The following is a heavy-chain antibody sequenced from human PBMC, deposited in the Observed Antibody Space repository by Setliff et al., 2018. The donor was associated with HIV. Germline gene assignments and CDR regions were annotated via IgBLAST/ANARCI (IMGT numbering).Heavy chain of an antibody. Sequence: GESLKISCAASGFTFSSYEMNWVRQAPGKGLEWVSYISSSGSTIYYADSVKGRFTISRDNAKNSLYLQMNSLRAEDTAVYYCARTQNYDYVWGSYRPFDYWGQGTLVTVSS. CDR2: ISSSGSTI. CDR3: ARTQNYDYVWGSYRPFDY. D-gene: IGHD3-16*02. V-gene: IGHV3-48*03. J-gene: IGHJ4*02. CDR1: GFTFSSYE.